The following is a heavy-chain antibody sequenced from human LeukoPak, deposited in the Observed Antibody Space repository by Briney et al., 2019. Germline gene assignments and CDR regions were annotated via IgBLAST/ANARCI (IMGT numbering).Heavy chain of an antibody. CDR3: ARRAAAHYYYYMDV. CDR2: IYYSGST. D-gene: IGHD6-25*01. V-gene: IGHV4-59*08. J-gene: IGHJ6*03. Sequence: SETLSLTCTVSGGSISSYYWSWIRQPPGKGLEWIGYIYYSGSTNYNPSLKSRVTISVDTSKSQFSLKLSSVTAADTAVYYCARRAAAHYYYYMDVWGKGTTVTVSS. CDR1: GGSISSYY.